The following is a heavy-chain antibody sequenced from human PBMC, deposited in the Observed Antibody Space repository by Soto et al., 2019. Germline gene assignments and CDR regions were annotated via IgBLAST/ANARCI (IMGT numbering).Heavy chain of an antibody. J-gene: IGHJ6*02. Sequence: EVQLVESGGGLVQPGGSLRLSCAASGFTFSSYWMHWVRQAPGKGLVWVSRINSDGSSTSYADSVKGRFTISRDNAKNTLYLQMNSLRAEDTAVYYCARDVVRDYDFWSGYTIKNHYGMDVWGQGTTVTVSS. CDR2: INSDGSST. CDR1: GFTFSSYW. CDR3: ARDVVRDYDFWSGYTIKNHYGMDV. V-gene: IGHV3-74*01. D-gene: IGHD3-3*01.